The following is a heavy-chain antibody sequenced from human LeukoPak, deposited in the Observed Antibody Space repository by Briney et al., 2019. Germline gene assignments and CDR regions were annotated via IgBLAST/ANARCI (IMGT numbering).Heavy chain of an antibody. CDR1: GYKFTGYY. V-gene: IGHV1-2*02. D-gene: IGHD1-1*01. CDR2: INPNSGDS. Sequence: ASVKVSCKASGYKFTGYYMHWVRQAPGQGLEWMGWINPNSGDSHHAQKFQGRVTMTRDTSISTAYMELSRLRSDDTAVYYCAREIGGVLVFDYWGQGTLVTVSS. J-gene: IGHJ4*02. CDR3: AREIGGVLVFDY.